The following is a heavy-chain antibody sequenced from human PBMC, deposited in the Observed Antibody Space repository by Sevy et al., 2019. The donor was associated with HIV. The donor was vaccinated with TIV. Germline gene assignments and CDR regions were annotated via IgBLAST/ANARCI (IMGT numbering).Heavy chain of an antibody. CDR3: ARDRGSIAAPYYYYGMDV. V-gene: IGHV3-7*01. J-gene: IGHJ6*02. CDR2: IEQDGSEK. CDR1: GFTFSSYW. D-gene: IGHD6-6*01. Sequence: EGSLRLSCAASGFTFSSYWMSWVRQAPGKGLEWVANIEQDGSEKYYVDSVKGRFTISRDNAKNSLYLQMNSLRAEDTDVYYCARDRGSIAAPYYYYGMDVWGQGTTVTVSS.